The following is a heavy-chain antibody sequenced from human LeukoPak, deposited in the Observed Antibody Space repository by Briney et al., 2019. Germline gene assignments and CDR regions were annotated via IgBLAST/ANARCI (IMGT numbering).Heavy chain of an antibody. V-gene: IGHV3-23*01. J-gene: IGHJ4*02. CDR1: GFTFSSYA. D-gene: IGHD6-19*01. CDR3: AKNVGVAGTNYFDY. Sequence: GGSLRLSCAASGFTFSSYAMSWVRQAPGKGLEWVSAISGSGGSTYYADSVKGRFTISRDNSKKTLYLQMNSLRAEDTAVYYCAKNVGVAGTNYFDYWGQGTLVTVSS. CDR2: ISGSGGST.